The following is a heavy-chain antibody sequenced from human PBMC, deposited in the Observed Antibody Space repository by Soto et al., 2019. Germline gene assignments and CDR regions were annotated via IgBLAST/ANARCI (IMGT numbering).Heavy chain of an antibody. CDR1: GFTFSSYG. D-gene: IGHD3-22*01. J-gene: IGHJ4*02. Sequence: GSLRLSCAASGFTFSSYGMHWVRQAPGKGLEWVAVISYDGSNKYYADSVKGRFTIPRDNAKNSLYLQMNSLRAEDTAVYYCATEKHYFDTGGYYYWGQGT. CDR3: ATEKHYFDTGGYYY. V-gene: IGHV3-30*03. CDR2: ISYDGSNK.